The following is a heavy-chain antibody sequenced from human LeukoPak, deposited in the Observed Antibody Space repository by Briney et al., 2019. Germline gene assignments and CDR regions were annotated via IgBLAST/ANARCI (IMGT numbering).Heavy chain of an antibody. CDR2: INPNSGGT. Sequence: ASVTVSCKASGYTFTGYYMHWVRQAPGQGLEWMGWINPNSGGTNYAQKFQGRVTMTRDTSISTAYMELSRLRSDDTAVYYCARDGWWGYYYDSSGYSYGGNFDYWGQGTLVTVSS. J-gene: IGHJ4*02. CDR1: GYTFTGYY. D-gene: IGHD3-22*01. V-gene: IGHV1-2*02. CDR3: ARDGWWGYYYDSSGYSYGGNFDY.